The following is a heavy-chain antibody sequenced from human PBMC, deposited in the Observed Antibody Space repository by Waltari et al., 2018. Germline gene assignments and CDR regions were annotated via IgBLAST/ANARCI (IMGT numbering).Heavy chain of an antibody. CDR2: FDPAEEST. CDR3: ARGPVGAALWFDL. Sequence: EVQLVQSGAEVKMPGATVKVSCEASGYTCTDYYIHWLQQAPGKGPEWMGRFDPAEESTILPPRFQGRITRTADTSPATGHMELTSLRPEDTAVYYCARGPVGAALWFDLWGQGTLVTVSS. V-gene: IGHV1-69-2*01. J-gene: IGHJ5*02. D-gene: IGHD1-26*01. CDR1: GYTCTDYY.